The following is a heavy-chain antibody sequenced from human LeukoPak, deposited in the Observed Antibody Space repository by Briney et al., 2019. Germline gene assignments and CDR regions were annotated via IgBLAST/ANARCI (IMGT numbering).Heavy chain of an antibody. CDR3: ARDNRHFVVNWFDP. Sequence: SETLSLTCAVYGESFIYNYWTWIRQPPGKGLEWIGEINHSGSTNYNPSLKSRVTMSVDRAKNQFSLNLSSVTAADTAVYYCARDNRHFVVNWFDPWGQGTLVTVSS. J-gene: IGHJ5*02. CDR1: GESFIYNY. V-gene: IGHV4-34*01. D-gene: IGHD2-21*01. CDR2: INHSGST.